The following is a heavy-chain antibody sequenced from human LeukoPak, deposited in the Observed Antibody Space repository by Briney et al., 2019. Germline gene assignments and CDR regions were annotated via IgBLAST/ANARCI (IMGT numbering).Heavy chain of an antibody. CDR1: GFTFSSYA. J-gene: IGHJ4*02. D-gene: IGHD3-22*01. V-gene: IGHV3-64D*09. CDR2: ISHNGDTT. CDR3: IKDRGGMIRDFDY. Sequence: PGGSVRLSCSASGFTFSSYAMHGVRQAPGKGLEYVSAISHNGDTTYYTDSVKGRFTISRDDSKNTLFLQMSSLRAEDTAVYYCIKDRGGMIRDFDYWGQGTLVTVPS.